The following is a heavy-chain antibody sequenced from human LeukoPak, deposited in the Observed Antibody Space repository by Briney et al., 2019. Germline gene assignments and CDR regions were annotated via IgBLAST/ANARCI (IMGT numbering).Heavy chain of an antibody. CDR2: MNPNSGNT. V-gene: IGHV1-8*03. D-gene: IGHD3-22*01. J-gene: IGHJ3*02. CDR3: ARLDYYDSSGYDAFDI. CDR1: GYTFTSYD. Sequence: EASVKVSCKASGYTFTSYDINWVRQATGQGLEWMGWMNPNSGNTGYAQKFQGRVTITRNTSISTAYMELSSLRSEDTAVYYCARLDYYDSSGYDAFDIWGQGTMVTVSS.